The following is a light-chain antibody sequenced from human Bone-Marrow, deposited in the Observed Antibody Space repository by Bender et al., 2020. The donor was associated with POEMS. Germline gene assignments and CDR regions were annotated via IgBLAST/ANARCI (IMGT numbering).Light chain of an antibody. V-gene: IGLV6-57*04. Sequence: NFMLTQPHSVSESPGKTVTISCTRSSGSIASNFVQWYQQRPGRAPTTVIYEDNRRPSGVPDRFSASIDSSSNSASLTISGLKTEDEGDYYCQSYDSSNVVFGGGTKLTVL. CDR2: EDN. J-gene: IGLJ2*01. CDR3: QSYDSSNVV. CDR1: SGSIASNF.